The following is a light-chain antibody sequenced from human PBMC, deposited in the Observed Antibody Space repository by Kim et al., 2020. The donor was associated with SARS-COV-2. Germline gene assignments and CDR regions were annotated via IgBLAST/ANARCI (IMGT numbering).Light chain of an antibody. CDR2: GAS. J-gene: IGKJ5*01. V-gene: IGKV3-15*01. CDR3: QQYNDRPPIT. Sequence: APGGRGTLSCRARQSVISNLAWYQQKPGQGPRSLIYGASTRATSIPARSSSSGSGTEFTLTISSLQSEDFAVYYCQQYNDRPPITFGQGTRLEIK. CDR1: QSVISN.